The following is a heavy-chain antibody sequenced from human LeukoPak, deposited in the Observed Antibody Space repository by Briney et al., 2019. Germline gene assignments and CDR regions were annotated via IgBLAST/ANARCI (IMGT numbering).Heavy chain of an antibody. J-gene: IGHJ4*02. CDR3: ARDPYYYGSGSYFDY. V-gene: IGHV4-34*01. CDR2: INHSGST. D-gene: IGHD3-10*01. Sequence: PSETLSLTCPVYGGSFSGYYWSWIRQPPGKGLEWIGEINHSGSTNYNPSLKSRVTISVDTSKNQFSLKLSSVTAADTAVYYCARDPYYYGSGSYFDYWGQGTLVTVSS. CDR1: GGSFSGYY.